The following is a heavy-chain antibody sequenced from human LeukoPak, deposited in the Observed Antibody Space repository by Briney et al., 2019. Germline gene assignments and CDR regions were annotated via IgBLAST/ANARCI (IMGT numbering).Heavy chain of an antibody. J-gene: IGHJ5*02. V-gene: IGHV3-7*01. D-gene: IGHD2-15*01. Sequence: GGSLRLSCAASGFTFSSYWMSWVRQAPGKGLEWVANINQDGSEKYYVDSVKGRFTISRDNAKNSPCLQMNSLRAEDTAVYYCAREGCSGGSCYHNWFDPWGQGILVTVSS. CDR1: GFTFSSYW. CDR2: INQDGSEK. CDR3: AREGCSGGSCYHNWFDP.